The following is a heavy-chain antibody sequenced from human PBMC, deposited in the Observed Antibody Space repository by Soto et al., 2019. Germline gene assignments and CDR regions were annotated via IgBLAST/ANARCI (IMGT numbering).Heavy chain of an antibody. J-gene: IGHJ5*02. CDR2: INPNSGGT. Sequence: ASVKVSCKASGYTFTGYYMHWVRQAPGQGLEWMGWINPNSGGTNYAQKFQGWVTMTRDTSISTAYMELSRLRSDDTAVYYCARAYSSSSHWFDPWGQGTLVTVSS. CDR1: GYTFTGYY. CDR3: ARAYSSSSHWFDP. D-gene: IGHD6-6*01. V-gene: IGHV1-2*04.